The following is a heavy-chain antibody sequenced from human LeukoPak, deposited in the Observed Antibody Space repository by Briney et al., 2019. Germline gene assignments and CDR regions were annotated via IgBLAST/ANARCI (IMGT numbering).Heavy chain of an antibody. D-gene: IGHD1-14*01. J-gene: IGHJ4*02. CDR1: GYTFTSYY. V-gene: IGHV1-46*01. CDR3: ARATRGRYFDY. CDR2: INPSGGST. Sequence: ASVKVSCKASGYTFTSYYMHWVRQAPAQGLEWMGIINPSGGSTSYAQKFQGRVTMTRDTSTSTVYMELSSLRSEDTAVYYCARATRGRYFDYWGQGTLVTVSS.